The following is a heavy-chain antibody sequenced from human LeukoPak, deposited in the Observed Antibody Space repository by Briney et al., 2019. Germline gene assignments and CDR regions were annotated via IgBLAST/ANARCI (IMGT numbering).Heavy chain of an antibody. Sequence: GGSLRLSCAASGFTFSSYWMSWVRQAPGKGLEWVANIKQDGSEKYYVDSVKGRFTISRDNAKNSLYLQMNSLRAEDTAVYYCARDDCSRISCYHDWFDPWRQGTLLTVSS. D-gene: IGHD2-2*01. V-gene: IGHV3-7*01. CDR2: IKQDGSEK. J-gene: IGHJ5*02. CDR3: ARDDCSRISCYHDWFDP. CDR1: GFTFSSYW.